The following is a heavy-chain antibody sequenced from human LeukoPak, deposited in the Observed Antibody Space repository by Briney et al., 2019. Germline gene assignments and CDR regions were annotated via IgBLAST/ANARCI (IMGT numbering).Heavy chain of an antibody. Sequence: ASVKVSCKVSGYTLTELSMHWVRQAPGNGLEWMGGFDPEDGETIYAQTFQGRVTMTEDTSTDTAYMELSSLRSEDTAVYCCATGPNDYGESRDYWGQGTLVTVSS. J-gene: IGHJ4*02. D-gene: IGHD4-17*01. CDR1: GYTLTELS. CDR3: ATGPNDYGESRDY. V-gene: IGHV1-24*01. CDR2: FDPEDGET.